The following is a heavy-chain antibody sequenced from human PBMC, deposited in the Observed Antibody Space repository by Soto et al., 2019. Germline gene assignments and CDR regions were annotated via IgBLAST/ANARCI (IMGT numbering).Heavy chain of an antibody. CDR1: GGSISSYY. CDR3: AREGVSSRWYNYYGMDV. V-gene: IGHV4-59*01. Sequence: SETLSLTCTVSGGSISSYYWSWIRQPPGKGLKWIGDIYYRRSTNYNPSLKSRVTILVDTSKNQFSLKLSSVTVADTAVYYCAREGVSSRWYNYYGMDVWGQGTTVT. J-gene: IGHJ6*02. CDR2: IYYRRST. D-gene: IGHD6-13*01.